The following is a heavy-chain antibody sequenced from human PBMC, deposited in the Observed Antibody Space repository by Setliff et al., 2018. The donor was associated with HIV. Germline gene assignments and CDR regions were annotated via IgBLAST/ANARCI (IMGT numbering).Heavy chain of an antibody. Sequence: TLSLTGTVSGGSIRSNDWSWIRQPAGKGLEWIGRIYTRGSTNYNPSLKSRVTMSIDTSKNQFSLKLSSVTAADTAFYYCARGSRRGVVDYWGQRTLVTVSS. CDR3: ARGSRRGVVDY. CDR1: GGSIRSND. J-gene: IGHJ4*02. D-gene: IGHD2-2*01. V-gene: IGHV4-4*07. CDR2: IYTRGST.